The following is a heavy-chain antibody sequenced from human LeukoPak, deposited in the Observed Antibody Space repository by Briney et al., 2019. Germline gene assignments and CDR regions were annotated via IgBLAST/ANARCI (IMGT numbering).Heavy chain of an antibody. Sequence: GGSLRLSCAASGFTVSSNYMSWVRQAPGKGLEWVSVIYSGGSTYYTDSVKGRFTISRDNSKNTLYLQMNSLRAEDTAVYYCARDPGNSSGFDWGQGTLVTVSS. CDR1: GFTVSSNY. CDR2: IYSGGST. CDR3: ARDPGNSSGFD. V-gene: IGHV3-66*01. J-gene: IGHJ4*02. D-gene: IGHD6-19*01.